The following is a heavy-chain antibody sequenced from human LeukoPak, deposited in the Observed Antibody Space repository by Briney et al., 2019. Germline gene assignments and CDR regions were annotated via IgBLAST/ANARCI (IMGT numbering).Heavy chain of an antibody. Sequence: SETLSLTCTVSGGSISSYYWSWIRQPPGKGLEWIGYIYYSGSTNYSPSLKSRVTISVDTSKNQFSLKLSSVTAADTAVYYCARSDTAMVIWYLDLWGRGTLVTVSS. J-gene: IGHJ2*01. CDR3: ARSDTAMVIWYLDL. CDR2: IYYSGST. CDR1: GGSISSYY. D-gene: IGHD5-18*01. V-gene: IGHV4-59*01.